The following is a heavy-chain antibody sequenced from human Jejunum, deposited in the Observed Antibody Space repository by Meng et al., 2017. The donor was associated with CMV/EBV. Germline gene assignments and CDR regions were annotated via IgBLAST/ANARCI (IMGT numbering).Heavy chain of an antibody. V-gene: IGHV1-2*02. CDR3: ARAIVGVTRCQD. CDR1: GYTLTGYY. J-gene: IGHJ4*02. D-gene: IGHD2-21*02. Sequence: KASGYTLTGYYIHWVRQAPGQGLEWMGWINPSSGGTNYAQKFQGRVTMTRDTSITTVYMEMSRLKSDDTAIYYCARAIVGVTRCQDWGQGTLVTVSS. CDR2: INPSSGGT.